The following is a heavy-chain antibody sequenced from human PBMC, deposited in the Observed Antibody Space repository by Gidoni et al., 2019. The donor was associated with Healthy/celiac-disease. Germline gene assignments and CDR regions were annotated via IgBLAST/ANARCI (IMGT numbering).Heavy chain of an antibody. D-gene: IGHD6-19*01. CDR3: ARRGGSVYSSDS. V-gene: IGHV4-61*02. CDR2: IYTIGST. J-gene: IGHJ4*02. Sequence: QVQLQASGPGLVRPSQTLSLTGSVSGGSISRGSYYWSWIRQPAGTGLEWIGRIYTIGSTNSHPSLQSRVTISVDTSKNQFSLKLRSVTAADTAVYYCARRGGSVYSSDSWGQGTLVTVSS. CDR1: GGSISRGSYY.